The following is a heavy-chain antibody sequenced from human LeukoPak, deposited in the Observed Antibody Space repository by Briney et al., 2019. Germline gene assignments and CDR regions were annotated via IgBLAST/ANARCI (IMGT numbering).Heavy chain of an antibody. CDR1: GYTFTGYY. J-gene: IGHJ5*02. Sequence: GASVKVSCKASGYTFTGYYMHWVRQAPGQGLEWMGWINPNSGGTNYAQKFQGRVTMTRDTSISTAYMELSRLRSDDTALYYCARDHPSMRGAQRFHWFDPWGQGTLVTVSS. V-gene: IGHV1-2*02. CDR2: INPNSGGT. CDR3: ARDHPSMRGAQRFHWFDP. D-gene: IGHD6-25*01.